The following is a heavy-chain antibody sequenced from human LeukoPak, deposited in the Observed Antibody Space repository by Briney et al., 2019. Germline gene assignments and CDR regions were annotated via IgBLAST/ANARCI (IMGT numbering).Heavy chain of an antibody. D-gene: IGHD3-3*01. J-gene: IGHJ6*02. V-gene: IGHV3-21*01. CDR3: ARPHPRTVFGVFSYYYGMDV. CDR2: ISSSSTYI. CDR1: GFTFRSYS. Sequence: PGGSLSLSCAASGFTFRSYSMNWVRQAPGKGLEWVSSISSSSTYIYYADSVKGRFTISRDNAKNSLYLQMNSLRAEDTAVYYCARPHPRTVFGVFSYYYGMDVWGQGTTVTVSS.